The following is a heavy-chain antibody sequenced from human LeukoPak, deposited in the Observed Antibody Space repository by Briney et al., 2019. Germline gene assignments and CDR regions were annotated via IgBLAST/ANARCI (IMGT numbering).Heavy chain of an antibody. CDR1: GYTFTSYD. V-gene: IGHV1-8*03. CDR3: ARRPRFGRGYYRTHWFDP. D-gene: IGHD3-22*01. J-gene: IGHJ5*02. CDR2: MNPNSGNT. Sequence: ASVKVSCKASGYTFTSYDINWVRQATGQGLEWMGWMNPNSGNTGYAQKFQGRVTITRNTPISTAYMELSSLRSEDTAVYYCARRPRFGRGYYRTHWFDPWGQGTLVTVSS.